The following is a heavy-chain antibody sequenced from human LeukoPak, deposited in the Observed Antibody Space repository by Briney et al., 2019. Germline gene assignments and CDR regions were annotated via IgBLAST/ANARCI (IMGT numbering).Heavy chain of an antibody. J-gene: IGHJ5*02. D-gene: IGHD3-9*01. V-gene: IGHV3-23*01. CDR3: ASAFLTGYYRNWFDP. CDR1: GFTFSSYA. Sequence: GGSLRLSCAASGFTFSSYAMSWVRQGPGKGLEWVSTISANGVDTYSADSAKGRFTISRDNSKNTLYLQMNSLRVGDTAVYYCASAFLTGYYRNWFDPWGQGTLVTVSS. CDR2: ISANGVDT.